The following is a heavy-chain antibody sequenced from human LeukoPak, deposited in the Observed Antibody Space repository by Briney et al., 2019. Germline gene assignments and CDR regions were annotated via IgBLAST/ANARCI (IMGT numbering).Heavy chain of an antibody. CDR2: IWYDGSNK. D-gene: IGHD3-22*01. CDR3: AKEGYYDSSGYYVLDY. Sequence: GGSLRLSCAASGFTFSSYGMHWVRQAPGKGLEWVAVIWYDGSNKYYADSVKGRSTISRDNSKNTLYLQTNSLRAEDTAVYYCAKEGYYDSSGYYVLDYWGQGTLVTVSS. CDR1: GFTFSSYG. J-gene: IGHJ4*02. V-gene: IGHV3-33*06.